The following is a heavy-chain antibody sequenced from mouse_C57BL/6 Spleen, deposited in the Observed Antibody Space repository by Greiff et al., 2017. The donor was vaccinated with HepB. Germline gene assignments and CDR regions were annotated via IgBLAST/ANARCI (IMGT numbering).Heavy chain of an antibody. Sequence: QVHVKQSGAELVRPGASVTLSCKASGYTFTDYEMHWVKQTPVHGLEWIGAIDPETGGTAYNQKFKGKAILTADKSSSTAYMELRSLTSEDSAVYYCTRWSYWYFDVWGTGTTVTVSS. CDR1: GYTFTDYE. V-gene: IGHV1-15*01. CDR3: TRWSYWYFDV. J-gene: IGHJ1*03. CDR2: IDPETGGT.